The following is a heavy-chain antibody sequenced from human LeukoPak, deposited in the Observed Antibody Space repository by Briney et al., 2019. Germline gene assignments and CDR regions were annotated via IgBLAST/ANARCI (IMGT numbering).Heavy chain of an antibody. CDR3: AKDHYDNIWGSYPYHFDD. Sequence: PGGSLRLSCAASGFTFSSYAMHWVRQAPGKGLEWVAVILYDGSNEYYADSVKGRFTISRDNSKNTLYLQMNSLRDEDTAVYYCAKDHYDNIWGSYPYHFDDWGQGTLVTVSS. CDR1: GFTFSSYA. D-gene: IGHD3-16*02. CDR2: ILYDGSNE. J-gene: IGHJ4*02. V-gene: IGHV3-30*04.